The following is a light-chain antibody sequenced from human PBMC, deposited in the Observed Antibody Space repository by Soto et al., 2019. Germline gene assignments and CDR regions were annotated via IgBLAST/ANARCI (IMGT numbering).Light chain of an antibody. V-gene: IGLV2-14*02. CDR1: SSDVGKYKF. Sequence: QSALTQPASVSGSPGQSISVSCTGTSSDVGKYKFVSWYQQHPGKAPKLLIYEGTKRPSGVSNRFSGSKSGNTASLTISGLQAEDEANYYCNSYTTLSNRVFGTGTKLTVL. CDR3: NSYTTLSNRV. CDR2: EGT. J-gene: IGLJ1*01.